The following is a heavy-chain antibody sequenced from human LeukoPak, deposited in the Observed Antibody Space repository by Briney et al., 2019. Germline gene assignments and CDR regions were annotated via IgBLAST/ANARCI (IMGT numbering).Heavy chain of an antibody. J-gene: IGHJ4*02. Sequence: PGGSLRLSCAASGFTFSGYGMHWVRQAPGNGLEWVTFIRYDGSNHNYADSVKGRFTISRDNFKNTLYLQMNSLRPEDTALYYCAKDLAWGFDYWGQGTLVTVSS. V-gene: IGHV3-30*02. D-gene: IGHD7-27*01. CDR1: GFTFSGYG. CDR3: AKDLAWGFDY. CDR2: IRYDGSNH.